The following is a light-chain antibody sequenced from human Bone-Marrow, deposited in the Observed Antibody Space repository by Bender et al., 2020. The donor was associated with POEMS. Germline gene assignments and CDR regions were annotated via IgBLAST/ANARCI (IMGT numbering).Light chain of an antibody. CDR2: DVT. Sequence: QSALTQPASVSGSPGQSITISCTGTSSDIGSYNLVSWYQQHSGKAPKLIIYDVTNRPSGVSNRFSGSKSGNTASLTISGLQPEDEADYYCAAWEDSLNGWVFGGGTKLTVL. J-gene: IGLJ3*02. V-gene: IGLV2-14*02. CDR1: SSDIGSYNL. CDR3: AAWEDSLNGWV.